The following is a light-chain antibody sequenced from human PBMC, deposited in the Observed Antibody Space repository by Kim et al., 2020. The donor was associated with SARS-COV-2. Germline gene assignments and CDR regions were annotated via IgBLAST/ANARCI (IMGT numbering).Light chain of an antibody. CDR3: QQYNSYSIT. J-gene: IGKJ5*01. CDR1: QSISSW. Sequence: DIQMTQSPSTLSASVGDRVTIPCRASQSISSWLAWYQQKPGKAPKLLIYKASSLESGVPSRFSGSGSGTEFTLTISGLQPDDFATYYCQQYNSYSITFGQGTRLEIK. CDR2: KAS. V-gene: IGKV1-5*03.